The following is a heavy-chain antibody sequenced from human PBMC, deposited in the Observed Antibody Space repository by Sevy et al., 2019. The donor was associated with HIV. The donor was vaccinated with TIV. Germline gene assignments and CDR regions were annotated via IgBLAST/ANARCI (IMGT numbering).Heavy chain of an antibody. CDR2: INAGNGNT. D-gene: IGHD3-22*01. Sequence: ASVKVSCKASGYTFTSYAMHWVRQAPGQRLEWMGWINAGNGNTKYSQKFQGRVTITRDKSARTAYMELSSLRSEDTAGYYCAGVLDYYDSSGPVGYWGQGTLVTVSS. V-gene: IGHV1-3*01. CDR1: GYTFTSYA. J-gene: IGHJ4*02. CDR3: AGVLDYYDSSGPVGY.